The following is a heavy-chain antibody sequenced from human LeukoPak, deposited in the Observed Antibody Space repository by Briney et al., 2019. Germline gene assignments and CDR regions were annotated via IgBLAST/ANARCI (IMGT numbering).Heavy chain of an antibody. CDR3: AKENVAAALPDKWFDP. J-gene: IGHJ5*02. D-gene: IGHD2-2*01. CDR1: GFTFSSYA. CDR2: ICGSGGTT. V-gene: IGHV3-23*01. Sequence: GGSLRLSCAVSGFTFSSYAMSWVRQAPGKGLEWVSGICGSGGTTYYADSVKGRFTISRDNSKKTLHLQMNRLRAEDTAVYYCAKENVAAALPDKWFDPWGQGTLVTVSS.